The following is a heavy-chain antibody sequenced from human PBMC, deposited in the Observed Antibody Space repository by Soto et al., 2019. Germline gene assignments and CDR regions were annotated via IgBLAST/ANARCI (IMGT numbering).Heavy chain of an antibody. CDR2: ISWNSEKR. Sequence: EVQLVESGGDLVQPGASLRLSCAGFGFSLDDDSMHWVRQAPGTGLEWVSGISWNSEKRGFAASVTGRFTVSTDSAKNSMYLQMNTRRIEDTALCYCPKGIRRTWSEMEVWGQGTAVSVSS. CDR1: GFSLDDDS. J-gene: IGHJ6*02. CDR3: PKGIRRTWSEMEV. D-gene: IGHD1-1*01. V-gene: IGHV3-9*01.